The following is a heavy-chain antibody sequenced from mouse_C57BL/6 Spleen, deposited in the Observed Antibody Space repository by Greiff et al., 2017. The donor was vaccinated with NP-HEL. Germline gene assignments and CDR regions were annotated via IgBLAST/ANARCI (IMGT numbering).Heavy chain of an antibody. J-gene: IGHJ2*01. V-gene: IGHV5-4*01. CDR3: ARETGTKFDY. Sequence: EVQVVESGGGLVKPGGSLKLSCAASGFTFSSYAMSWVRQTPEKRLEWVATISDGGSYTYYPDNVKGRFTISRDNAKNNLYLQMSHLKSEDTAMYYCARETGTKFDYWGQGTTLTVSS. CDR1: GFTFSSYA. D-gene: IGHD4-1*01. CDR2: ISDGGSYT.